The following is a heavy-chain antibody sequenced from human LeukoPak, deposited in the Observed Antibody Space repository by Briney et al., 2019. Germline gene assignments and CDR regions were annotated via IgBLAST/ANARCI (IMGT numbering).Heavy chain of an antibody. Sequence: ASVKVSCKVSGYTLTDLSMHWVRQAPGKGLEWMGGFDPEDGETIYAQKFQGRVTMTEDTSTDTAYMELSSLRSEDTAVYYCATAQEVAGLFFDYWGQGTLVTVSS. J-gene: IGHJ4*02. D-gene: IGHD6-19*01. V-gene: IGHV1-24*01. CDR3: ATAQEVAGLFFDY. CDR2: FDPEDGET. CDR1: GYTLTDLS.